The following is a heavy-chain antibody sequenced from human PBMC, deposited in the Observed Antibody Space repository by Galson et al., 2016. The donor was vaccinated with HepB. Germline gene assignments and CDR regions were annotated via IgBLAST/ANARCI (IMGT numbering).Heavy chain of an antibody. CDR1: GGSFNAYY. CDR3: AGVVVAATNWFDP. J-gene: IGHJ5*02. D-gene: IGHD2-15*01. V-gene: IGHV4-34*01. Sequence: ETLSLTCGAHGGSFNAYYWSWIRQPPGKGLEWIGEVNHSGYTRYNPSLKSRVTISVDTSKNQFSLNLTSMTAADTAVYYCAGVVVAATNWFDPWGQGTLVTVSS. CDR2: VNHSGYT.